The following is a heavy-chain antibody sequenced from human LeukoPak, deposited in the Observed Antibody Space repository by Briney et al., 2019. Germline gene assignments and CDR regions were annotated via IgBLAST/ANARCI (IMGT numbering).Heavy chain of an antibody. CDR2: IYYTGSS. Sequence: SETLSLTCTVSGGSVSDYYWSWIRQSPGKGLEWIGYIYYTGSSSYNPSLRSRVTISADTSKNQFSLKLSSVTAADTAVYYCARSLSGSYSDFDYWGQGTLVTVSS. J-gene: IGHJ4*02. CDR1: GGSVSDYY. CDR3: ARSLSGSYSDFDY. V-gene: IGHV4-59*02. D-gene: IGHD1-26*01.